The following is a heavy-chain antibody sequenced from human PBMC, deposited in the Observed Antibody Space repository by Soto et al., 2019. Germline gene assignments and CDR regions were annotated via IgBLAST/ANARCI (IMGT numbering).Heavy chain of an antibody. J-gene: IGHJ5*02. D-gene: IGHD3-22*01. V-gene: IGHV4-4*02. CDR2: ILHIGST. Sequence: VQLQESGPGLVKPSGTLSLTCTVSGGSISTTNWWRWVRQSPGKGLEWIGEILHIGSTNYNPSLKSRVTISIDKSMNRFSLRLSSVTAADTAVYYCASGFDSDGLYNGGHPWGQGTLVSVSS. CDR3: ASGFDSDGLYNGGHP. CDR1: GGSISTTNW.